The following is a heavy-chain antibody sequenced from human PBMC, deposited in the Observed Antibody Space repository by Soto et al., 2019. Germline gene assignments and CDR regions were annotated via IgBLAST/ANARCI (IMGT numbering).Heavy chain of an antibody. Sequence: ASVKVSCKASGYRFTSYGISWVRQAPGQGLEWLGWISAYDDNTKYAQPLQGRVSMSTDTSTNTAYMELRSLRSDDTAMYYCARGGYYDSSGSRNYHYYGMNVWGQGTTVTVSS. CDR2: ISAYDDNT. CDR3: ARGGYYDSSGSRNYHYYGMNV. J-gene: IGHJ6*02. D-gene: IGHD3-22*01. V-gene: IGHV1-18*01. CDR1: GYRFTSYG.